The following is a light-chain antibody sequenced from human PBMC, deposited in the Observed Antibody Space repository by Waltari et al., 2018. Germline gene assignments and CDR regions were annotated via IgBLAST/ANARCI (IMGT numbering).Light chain of an antibody. CDR3: QQYCTSPPT. V-gene: IGKV3-20*01. CDR1: QSVSSSY. Sequence: EIVLTQSPGTLSLSPGERATLSCRASQSVSSSYLAWYQQKPGQAPRLLIYGASSRATGIPDRFSGSGSGTDFTLTISRLEPEDFAVYYCQQYCTSPPTFGQGTQVEIK. CDR2: GAS. J-gene: IGKJ2*01.